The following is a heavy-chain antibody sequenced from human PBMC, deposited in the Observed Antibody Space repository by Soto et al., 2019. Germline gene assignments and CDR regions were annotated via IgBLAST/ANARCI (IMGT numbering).Heavy chain of an antibody. D-gene: IGHD3-16*02. CDR1: GGTFSSYA. J-gene: IGHJ4*02. Sequence: QVQLVQSGAEVKKPGSSVKVSCKASGGTFSSYAISWVRQAPGQGLEWMGGIIPIFGTANYAQKFQGRVTITADEPTSTAYMELSSLRSEDTAVYYCATGMMTFGGVIVHNFDYWGQGTLVTVSS. CDR3: ATGMMTFGGVIVHNFDY. V-gene: IGHV1-69*01. CDR2: IIPIFGTA.